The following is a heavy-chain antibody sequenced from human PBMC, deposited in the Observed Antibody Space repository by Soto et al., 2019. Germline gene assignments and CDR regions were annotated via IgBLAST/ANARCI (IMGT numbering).Heavy chain of an antibody. Sequence: QVHLLLQSGAEVKKPGSSVKVSCKASGGTPSNSAISWVRQAPGQGLEWMGGIIPVFGLVKYAKNFKGRVTITADESTNTAYMEMNRLRPEDTAVYYCAGGRIVLVGSRAYYGMDAWGQGTTVTVSS. V-gene: IGHV1-69*01. CDR1: GGTPSNSA. D-gene: IGHD3-22*01. J-gene: IGHJ6*02. CDR2: IIPVFGLV. CDR3: AGGRIVLVGSRAYYGMDA.